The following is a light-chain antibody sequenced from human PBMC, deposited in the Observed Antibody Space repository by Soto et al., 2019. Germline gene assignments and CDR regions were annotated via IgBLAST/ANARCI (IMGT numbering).Light chain of an antibody. CDR2: DAS. CDR3: QQSKDLYS. CDR1: QNINYK. V-gene: IGKV3-15*01. J-gene: IGKJ2*03. Sequence: EIVMTQSPATLSVSPGERVTLSCRASQNINYKLAWYQQRPGQAPRLLIQDASARATGTPVRFSGSGSGTEFTLTISSLQSEDFGVYYCQQSKDLYSFGQGTKLEIK.